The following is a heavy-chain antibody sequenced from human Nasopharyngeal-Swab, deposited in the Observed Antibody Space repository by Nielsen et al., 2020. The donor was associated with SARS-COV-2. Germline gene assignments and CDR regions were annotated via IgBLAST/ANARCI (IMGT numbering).Heavy chain of an antibody. D-gene: IGHD6-13*01. Sequence: GESLKISCVASGFSFSSYSMHWVRQAPGKGLEWVAVMSNDGTNEYYVDSVKGRFTISRDNSKNTLYLQMNSLGVEDTAIYYCARSPTNSWHNFEYWGQGALVTVSS. V-gene: IGHV3-30-3*01. CDR3: ARSPTNSWHNFEY. J-gene: IGHJ4*02. CDR1: GFSFSSYS. CDR2: MSNDGTNE.